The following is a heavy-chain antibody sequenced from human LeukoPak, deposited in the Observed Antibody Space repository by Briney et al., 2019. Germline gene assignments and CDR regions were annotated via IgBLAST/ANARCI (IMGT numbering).Heavy chain of an antibody. CDR2: INPGDSDT. D-gene: IGHD3-3*01. CDR3: ARLPNYDFWSETKQHYFDY. CDR1: GYSFTSYW. Sequence: GESLKISCKGSGYSFTSYWIGWVRQMPGKGLEWMGIINPGDSDTRYSPSFQGQVTISVDKSISTAYLQWSSLKASATAMYYCARLPNYDFWSETKQHYFDYWGQGTLVTVSS. J-gene: IGHJ4*02. V-gene: IGHV5-51*01.